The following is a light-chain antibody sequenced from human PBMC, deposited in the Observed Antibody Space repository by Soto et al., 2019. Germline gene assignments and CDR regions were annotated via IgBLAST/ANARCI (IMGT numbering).Light chain of an antibody. CDR3: SSYTSSSTL. Sequence: QSALTQPASVSGSPGQSITIACTGTNRDVGSYNLVSWYQQHPGKAPKLMIYEVSDRPSGISSRFSGSKSGNTASLTISGLQTEDEADYYCSSYTSSSTLFGTGTKVTVL. CDR2: EVS. J-gene: IGLJ1*01. V-gene: IGLV2-14*01. CDR1: NRDVGSYNL.